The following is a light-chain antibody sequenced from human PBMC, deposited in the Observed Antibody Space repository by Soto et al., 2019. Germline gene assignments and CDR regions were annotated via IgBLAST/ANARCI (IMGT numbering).Light chain of an antibody. CDR1: QSVNSR. Sequence: EIVLTQSPGTLSLSPGERATLSCRASQSVNSRLAWYQHKPGQAPRLLISGASSRATGIPDRFSGSGSATDFTLTISSLKNEDFATYDCQQLDSYPLTFGGGTKVDIK. CDR3: QQLDSYPLT. J-gene: IGKJ4*01. CDR2: GAS. V-gene: IGKV3-20*01.